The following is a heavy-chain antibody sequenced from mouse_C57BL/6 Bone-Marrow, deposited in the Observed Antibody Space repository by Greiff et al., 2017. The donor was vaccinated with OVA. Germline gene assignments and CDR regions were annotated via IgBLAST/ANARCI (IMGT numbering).Heavy chain of an antibody. D-gene: IGHD4-1*01. Sequence: VQLQQSGPVLVKPGASVKMSCKASGYTFTDYYMNWVKQSHGKSLEWIGVINPYNGGTSYNQKFKGKATLTVDKSSSTAYMELNSLTSEDSAVYYCASPNWAFDDWGQGTTLTVSS. CDR1: GYTFTDYY. V-gene: IGHV1-19*01. CDR2: INPYNGGT. CDR3: ASPNWAFDD. J-gene: IGHJ2*01.